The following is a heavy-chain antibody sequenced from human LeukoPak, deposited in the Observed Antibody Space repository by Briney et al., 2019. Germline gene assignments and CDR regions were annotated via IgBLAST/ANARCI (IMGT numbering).Heavy chain of an antibody. V-gene: IGHV3-30-3*01. J-gene: IGHJ4*02. Sequence: GGSLRLSCAASGFTFNTYTMHWVRQAPGKGLEWVSGISKDGNNKNYADSVKGRFTISRDNSKNTLYLQMNSLRTEDTAVYYCVRGQATAWGLDYWGQGTLVTVSS. D-gene: IGHD6-13*01. CDR1: GFTFNTYT. CDR2: ISKDGNNK. CDR3: VRGQATAWGLDY.